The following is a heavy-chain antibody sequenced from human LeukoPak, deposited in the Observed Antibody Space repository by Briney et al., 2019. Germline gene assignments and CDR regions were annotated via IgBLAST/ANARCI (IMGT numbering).Heavy chain of an antibody. CDR3: TKSDCSSTSCHTSDY. D-gene: IGHD2-2*02. V-gene: IGHV3-9*01. Sequence: AGGSLRLSCAASGFTFHDYAMHWVRQGPEKGLEWVSGISWNGGVIGYADSVMGRFTVSRDNAKNSLFPQMNSLRPEDTALYYCTKSDCSSTSCHTSDYWGQGTLVTVSS. CDR1: GFTFHDYA. J-gene: IGHJ4*02. CDR2: ISWNGGVI.